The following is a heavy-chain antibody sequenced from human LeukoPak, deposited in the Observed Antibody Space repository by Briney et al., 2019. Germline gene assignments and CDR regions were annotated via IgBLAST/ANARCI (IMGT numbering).Heavy chain of an antibody. CDR1: GITVNTNY. D-gene: IGHD6-13*01. Sequence: GGSLRLSCAASGITVNTNYMSWVRQAPGKGLEWVSIIYSDGSTYYADSVKGRFTISRDNSKNTLYLQMNSLRAEDTAVYYCARRIQQLADCFDYWGQGTLVTVSS. J-gene: IGHJ4*02. V-gene: IGHV3-53*01. CDR3: ARRIQQLADCFDY. CDR2: IYSDGST.